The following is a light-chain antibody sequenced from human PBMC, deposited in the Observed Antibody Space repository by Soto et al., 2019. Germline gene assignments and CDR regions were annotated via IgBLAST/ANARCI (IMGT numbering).Light chain of an antibody. V-gene: IGLV2-8*01. Sequence: QSALTQPPSASGSPGQSVAISCTGTSSDVGGYNYVSWYQQHPGKAPKLMIYEVNKRPSGVPDRFSGSKSGTTASLTISGLQAEDEADYYCSSYTTSSTRVFGGGTKLTVL. CDR3: SSYTTSSTRV. CDR2: EVN. J-gene: IGLJ3*02. CDR1: SSDVGGYNY.